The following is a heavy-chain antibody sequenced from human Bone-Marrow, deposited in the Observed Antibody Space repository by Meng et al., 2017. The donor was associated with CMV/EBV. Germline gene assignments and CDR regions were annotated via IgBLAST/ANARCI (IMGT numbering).Heavy chain of an antibody. D-gene: IGHD3-3*01. Sequence: GESLKISCAASGFTFSDYYMSWIRQAPGKGLEWVSYISSSGSTIYYADSVKGRFTISRDNAKNSLYLQMNSLRAEDTAVYYCARARITIFGVVPPPFDYWGQGKLVTVSS. CDR3: ARARITIFGVVPPPFDY. CDR1: GFTFSDYY. J-gene: IGHJ4*02. CDR2: ISSSGSTI. V-gene: IGHV3-11*01.